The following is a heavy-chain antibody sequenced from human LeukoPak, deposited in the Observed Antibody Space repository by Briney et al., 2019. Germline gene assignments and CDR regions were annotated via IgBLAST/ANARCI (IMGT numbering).Heavy chain of an antibody. D-gene: IGHD3-22*01. CDR2: IYYSGST. CDR3: ARFPRLLLTQEDAFEI. V-gene: IGHV4-59*08. Sequence: SETLSLTCTVSGGSISSYYWSWIRQPPGKGLEWIGYIYYSGSTNYNPSLKSRVTISVDTSKNQFSLKLSSVTAADTAVYYCARFPRLLLTQEDAFEIWGQGTMVTVSS. CDR1: GGSISSYY. J-gene: IGHJ3*02.